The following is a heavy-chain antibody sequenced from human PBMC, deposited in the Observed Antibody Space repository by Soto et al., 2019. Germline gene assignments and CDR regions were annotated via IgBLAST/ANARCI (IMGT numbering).Heavy chain of an antibody. CDR3: AKDSRYDSGSFGKGYRFYGMDV. D-gene: IGHD3-10*01. CDR2: MSSDGSKT. J-gene: IGHJ6*02. Sequence: QVQMVESGGGVVQPGKSLRLSCVASGFTFSSYGMHWVRQAPGKGLEWVVFMSSDGSKTYSADSVKGRFTISRDNSKNTLYLEMNTLRGEDTAVYYCAKDSRYDSGSFGKGYRFYGMDVWGQGTTVTVSS. CDR1: GFTFSSYG. V-gene: IGHV3-30*18.